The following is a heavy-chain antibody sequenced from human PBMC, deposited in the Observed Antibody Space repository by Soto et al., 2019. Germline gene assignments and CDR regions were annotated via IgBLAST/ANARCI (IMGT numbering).Heavy chain of an antibody. CDR3: AKDSRGFRYGDSHAFDI. J-gene: IGHJ3*02. V-gene: IGHV3-9*01. D-gene: IGHD4-17*01. Sequence: GGSLRLSCAASGFTFDDYAMHWVRQAPGKGLEWVSGISWNSGSIGYADSVKGRFTISRDNAKNSLYLQMNRLRAEDTALYYCAKDSRGFRYGDSHAFDIWGQGTMVTVSS. CDR2: ISWNSGSI. CDR1: GFTFDDYA.